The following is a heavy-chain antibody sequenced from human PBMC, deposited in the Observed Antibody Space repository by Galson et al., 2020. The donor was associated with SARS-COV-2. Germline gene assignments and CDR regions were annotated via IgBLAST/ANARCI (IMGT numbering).Heavy chain of an antibody. V-gene: IGHV1-24*01. Sequence: ASVKVSCKVSGYTLTELSMHWVRQAPGQGLEWMGGFDPEAGETIYAQKFQGRVTMTEDTSTDTAYMELSSLRSEDTAVYYCATTTPLAAAGMVWFDPWGQGTLVTVSS. D-gene: IGHD6-13*01. CDR3: ATTTPLAAAGMVWFDP. CDR2: FDPEAGET. J-gene: IGHJ5*02. CDR1: GYTLTELS.